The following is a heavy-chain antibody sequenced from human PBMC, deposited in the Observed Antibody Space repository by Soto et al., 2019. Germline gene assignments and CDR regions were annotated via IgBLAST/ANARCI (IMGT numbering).Heavy chain of an antibody. CDR1: GFTFSSFG. D-gene: IGHD6-19*01. J-gene: IGHJ4*02. Sequence: QVQLVESGGGVVHPGMSLRLSCTGSGFTFSSFGMHWVRQAPGKGLEWVALISYNGHDKYYADSVKGRFTISRDNSKNTLYLQMNSLSPQDTAVYYCAKVGVAGTARLSFEYWGQGTLVTVSS. CDR3: AKVGVAGTARLSFEY. V-gene: IGHV3-30*18. CDR2: ISYNGHDK.